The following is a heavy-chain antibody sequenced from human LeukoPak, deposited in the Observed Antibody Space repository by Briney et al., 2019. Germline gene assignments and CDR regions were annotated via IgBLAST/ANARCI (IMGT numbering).Heavy chain of an antibody. CDR1: GFTFSGSA. CDR2: IRSKANSYAT. D-gene: IGHD3-22*01. Sequence: GGSLRLSCAASGFTFSGSAMHWVRQASGKGLEWVGRIRSKANSYATAYAASVKGRFTISRDDSKNTAYLQMNSLKTEDTAVYYCTSRLHYDSSGRDYWGQGTLVTVSS. J-gene: IGHJ4*02. V-gene: IGHV3-73*01. CDR3: TSRLHYDSSGRDY.